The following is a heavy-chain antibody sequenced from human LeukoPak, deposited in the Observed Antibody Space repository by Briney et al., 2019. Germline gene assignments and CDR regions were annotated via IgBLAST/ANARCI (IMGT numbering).Heavy chain of an antibody. Sequence: GGSLRLSCAASGFRFSDYNMNWVRQAPGKGLEWVSSISSSSNYIYYADSVKGRFTISRDNAKNSLYLQMNSLRVEDTDVYYCARDVGASAPDAFDIWGQGTMVTVSS. J-gene: IGHJ3*02. D-gene: IGHD1-26*01. CDR2: ISSSSNYI. V-gene: IGHV3-21*01. CDR1: GFRFSDYN. CDR3: ARDVGASAPDAFDI.